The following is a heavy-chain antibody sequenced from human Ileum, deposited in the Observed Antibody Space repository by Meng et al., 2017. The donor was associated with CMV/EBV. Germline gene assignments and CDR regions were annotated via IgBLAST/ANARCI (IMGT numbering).Heavy chain of an antibody. J-gene: IGHJ4*02. Sequence: QVQLHQSGPGLVKPSQTLSLTCAGDSVSISTEFWNWIRQSPSRGLEWLGRTWYGSKWYYEYAVSVKSRITIIPDTSQNQISLQLNSVTPDDTAVYYCTYGWPLKYWGQGSLVTVSS. CDR2: TWYGSKWYY. CDR3: TYGWPLKY. D-gene: IGHD3-10*01. CDR1: DSVSISTEF. V-gene: IGHV6-1*01.